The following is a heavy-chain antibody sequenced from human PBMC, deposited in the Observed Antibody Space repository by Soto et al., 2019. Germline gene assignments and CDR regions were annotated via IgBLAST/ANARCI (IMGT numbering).Heavy chain of an antibody. V-gene: IGHV4-4*02. Sequence: QVQLQESGPGLVKPSGTLSLTCSVSGDSINDKNWWTWLRQPPGKRLEWIGDIYHTGRSSYNPSLTSRVAMSVDKSKNQFSLKLISVTAADTAVYYCARTEVPESSSWRPCDPWGQGTLVTVSS. D-gene: IGHD6-13*01. CDR3: ARTEVPESSSWRPCDP. J-gene: IGHJ5*02. CDR2: IYHTGRS. CDR1: GDSINDKNW.